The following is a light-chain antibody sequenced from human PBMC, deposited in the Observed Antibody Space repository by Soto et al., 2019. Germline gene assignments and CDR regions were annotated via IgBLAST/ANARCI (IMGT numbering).Light chain of an antibody. CDR3: QQYNNWPLT. Sequence: EIVMTQSPATLSVSPGVRATLSCRASQSVSNNLAWYQQKPGQAPRLLIYGASARATGIPARFSGSGSGTEFTLTIRSLQSEDFAVYYCQQYNNWPLTFGGGTKVEIK. V-gene: IGKV3-15*01. CDR2: GAS. CDR1: QSVSNN. J-gene: IGKJ4*01.